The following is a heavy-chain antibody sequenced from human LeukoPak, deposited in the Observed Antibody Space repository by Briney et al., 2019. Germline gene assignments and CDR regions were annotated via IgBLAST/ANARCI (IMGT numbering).Heavy chain of an antibody. Sequence: SETLSLTCAVYGGSFSGYYWSWIRQPPGKGLEWIGSIYYSGSTYYNPSLKSRVTISVDTSKNQFSLKLSSVTAADTAVYYCARDSGGKGYFDYWGQGTLVTVSS. CDR1: GGSFSGYY. V-gene: IGHV4-34*01. D-gene: IGHD1-26*01. CDR3: ARDSGGKGYFDY. J-gene: IGHJ4*02. CDR2: IYYSGST.